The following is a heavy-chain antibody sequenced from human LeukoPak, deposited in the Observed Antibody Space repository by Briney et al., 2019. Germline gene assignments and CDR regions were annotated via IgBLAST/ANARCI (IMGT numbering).Heavy chain of an antibody. V-gene: IGHV3-33*01. J-gene: IGHJ4*02. CDR2: IWYDGSNK. Sequence: PGRSPRLSCAASGFTFSSYGMHWVRQAPGKGLEWVAVIWYDGSNKYYADSVKGRFTISRDNSKNTLYLQMNSLRAEDTAVYYCARDQGKIVLDYWGQGTLVTVSS. D-gene: IGHD2/OR15-2a*01. CDR1: GFTFSSYG. CDR3: ARDQGKIVLDY.